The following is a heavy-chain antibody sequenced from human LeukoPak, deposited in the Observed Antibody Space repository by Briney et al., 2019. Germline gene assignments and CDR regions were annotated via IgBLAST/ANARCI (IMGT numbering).Heavy chain of an antibody. Sequence: SETLSLTCTVSGGSISSYYWSWIRQPPGKGLEWIGYIYYSGSTNYNPSLKSRVTISVDTSKNQFSLKLSSVTAADTAVYYCARERRSSGWYRAYYFGYWGQGTLVTVSS. V-gene: IGHV4-59*01. J-gene: IGHJ4*02. D-gene: IGHD6-19*01. CDR1: GGSISSYY. CDR3: ARERRSSGWYRAYYFGY. CDR2: IYYSGST.